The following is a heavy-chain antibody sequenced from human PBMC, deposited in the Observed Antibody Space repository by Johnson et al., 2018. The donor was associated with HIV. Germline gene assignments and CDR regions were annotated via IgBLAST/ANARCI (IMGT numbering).Heavy chain of an antibody. J-gene: IGHJ1*01. CDR3: AKDMWGFLGLRWAM. D-gene: IGHD2-21*01. Sequence: VQLVESGGGVVQPGGSLRLSCAASGFTFSNAWMTWVRQAPGKGLEWVGRIKSKTDGGTTDYAAPVKGRFTFSRDNSKNTLYLQMNSLRAEDSAVYYCAKDMWGFLGLRWAMWG. CDR1: GFTFSNAW. V-gene: IGHV3-15*01. CDR2: IKSKTDGGTT.